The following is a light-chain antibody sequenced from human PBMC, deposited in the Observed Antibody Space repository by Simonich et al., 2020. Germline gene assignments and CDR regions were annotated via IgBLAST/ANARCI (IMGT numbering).Light chain of an antibody. J-gene: IGKJ5*01. CDR1: QSVSGRY. V-gene: IGKV3D-20*01. Sequence: EIVLTQSPGTLSLSPGERATPSCRASQSVSGRYLTWYQQKPGLAPRLLIYDASSRATGIPDRCSGSGSGTDFTLTISRLEPEDFAVYYCQQYGSSPPITFGQGTRLEIK. CDR2: DAS. CDR3: QQYGSSPPIT.